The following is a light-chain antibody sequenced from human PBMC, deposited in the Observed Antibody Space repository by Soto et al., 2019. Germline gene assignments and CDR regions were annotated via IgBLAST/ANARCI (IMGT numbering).Light chain of an antibody. CDR3: HQYNNWPPAT. V-gene: IGKV3-15*01. CDR2: GAS. CDR1: QSVIND. J-gene: IGKJ4*01. Sequence: EVVMTQSPATLSVSPGERATLSCRASQSVINDLAWYQQKPGQAPRLLIYGASTRDTGIPARFSGSGSGTEFTLTISSLQSEDSAVYYCHQYNNWPPATFGGGTKVEIK.